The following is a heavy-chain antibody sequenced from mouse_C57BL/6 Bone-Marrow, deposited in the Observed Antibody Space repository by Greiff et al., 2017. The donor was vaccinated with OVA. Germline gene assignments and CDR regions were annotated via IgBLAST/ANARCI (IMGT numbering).Heavy chain of an antibody. CDR3: TREGITTVVPHYYAMDY. D-gene: IGHD1-1*01. J-gene: IGHJ4*01. Sequence: QVQLQQSGAELVRPGASVTLSCKASGYTFTDYEMHWVKQTPVHGLEWIGAIDPETGGTAYNQKFKGKAILTADKSSSTAYMELRSLTSEDSAVYYCTREGITTVVPHYYAMDYWGQGTSVTVSS. CDR2: IDPETGGT. V-gene: IGHV1-15*01. CDR1: GYTFTDYE.